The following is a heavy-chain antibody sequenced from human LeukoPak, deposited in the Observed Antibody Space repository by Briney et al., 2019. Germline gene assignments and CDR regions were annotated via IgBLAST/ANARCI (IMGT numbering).Heavy chain of an antibody. J-gene: IGHJ5*02. Sequence: GASVKVSCKASGYTFTSYDINWVRQATGQGLEWMGWMNPNSGNTGYAQKFQGRVTITRNTSISTAYMELTSMRSEDTAVYYCARAPRITMVRGVIYWFDPWGQGTLVTVSS. CDR3: ARAPRITMVRGVIYWFDP. CDR2: MNPNSGNT. D-gene: IGHD3-10*01. CDR1: GYTFTSYD. V-gene: IGHV1-8*03.